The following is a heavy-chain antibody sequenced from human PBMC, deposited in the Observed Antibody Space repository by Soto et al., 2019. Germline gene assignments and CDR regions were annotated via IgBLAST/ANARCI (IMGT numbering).Heavy chain of an antibody. J-gene: IGHJ4*02. CDR1: GGSISSYY. CDR3: AREADGDSYYFDY. V-gene: IGHV4-59*12. D-gene: IGHD4-17*01. Sequence: SETLSLTCTVSGGSISSYYWSWIRQPPGKGLEWIGYIYYSGSTNYNPSLKSRFTISRDNSKNTLYLQMNSLRAEDTAVYYCAREADGDSYYFDYWGQGTLVTVSS. CDR2: IYYSGST.